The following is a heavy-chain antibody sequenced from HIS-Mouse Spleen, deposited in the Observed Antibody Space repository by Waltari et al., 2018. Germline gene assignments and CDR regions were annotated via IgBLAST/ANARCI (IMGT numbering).Heavy chain of an antibody. CDR1: GFTLSSYG. CDR3: AKDKHHAFDY. CDR2: ISYDGSNK. J-gene: IGHJ4*02. Sequence: QVQLVESGGGVVQPGRSLRLSCAASGFTLSSYGMHWVRQAPWKGLVWVTVISYDGSNKYYADSVKGRFTISRDNSKNTLYLQMNSLRAEYTAVYYCAKDKHHAFDYWGQGTLVTVSS. V-gene: IGHV3-30*18.